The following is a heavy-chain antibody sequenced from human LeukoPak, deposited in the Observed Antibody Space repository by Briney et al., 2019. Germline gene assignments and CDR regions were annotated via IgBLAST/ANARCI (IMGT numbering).Heavy chain of an antibody. CDR3: ARAWRYYDSSGYYSDAFDI. V-gene: IGHV4-39*07. Sequence: SETLSLTCTVSGGSISSSSYYWGWIRQPPGKGLEWIGRIYTSGSTNYNPSLKSRVTISVDTSKNQFSLKLSSVTAADTAVYYCARAWRYYDSSGYYSDAFDIWGQGTMVTVSS. CDR1: GGSISSSSYY. CDR2: IYTSGST. D-gene: IGHD3-22*01. J-gene: IGHJ3*02.